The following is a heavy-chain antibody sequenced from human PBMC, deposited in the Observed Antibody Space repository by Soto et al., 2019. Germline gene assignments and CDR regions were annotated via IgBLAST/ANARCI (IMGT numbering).Heavy chain of an antibody. CDR3: ARELHHYDDWSGYSEG. D-gene: IGHD3-3*01. J-gene: IGHJ4*02. Sequence: EVQLVESGGGLVQPGGSLRLSCAASGFTFSSYWMHWVRAAPGKGLVWVSRINSDGSSTAYAASVKARFTISRYNAKNTLYLQMISLRADHTAVYYCARELHHYDDWSGYSEGWGQETLVTVSS. V-gene: IGHV3-74*01. CDR2: INSDGSST. CDR1: GFTFSSYW.